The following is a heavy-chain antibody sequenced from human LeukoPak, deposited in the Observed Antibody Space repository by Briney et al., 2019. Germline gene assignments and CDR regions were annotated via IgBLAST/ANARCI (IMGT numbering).Heavy chain of an antibody. D-gene: IGHD1-7*01. CDR3: AKDRGTDPKGDAFDI. CDR2: ISWNSGSI. J-gene: IGHJ3*02. Sequence: QPGGSLRLSCAASGFTFDDYAMHWVRQAPGKGLEWVSGISWNSGSIGYADSVKGRFTISRDNAKNSLYLQMNSLRAEDMALYYCAKDRGTDPKGDAFDIWGQGTMVTVSS. V-gene: IGHV3-9*03. CDR1: GFTFDDYA.